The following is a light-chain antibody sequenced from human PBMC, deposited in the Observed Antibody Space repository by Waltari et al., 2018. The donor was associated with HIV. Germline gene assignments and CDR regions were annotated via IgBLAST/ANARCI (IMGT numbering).Light chain of an antibody. CDR2: WAS. CDR3: QQYHSVPYT. Sequence: GETATVNCKSSQTLCYSKNNKDYLAWYQQKPGQPPKLLIYWASTRQSGVPDRCSGSGSGTDFALTISSLQAEDVAVYYCQQYHSVPYTFGQGTKLEI. V-gene: IGKV4-1*01. J-gene: IGKJ2*01. CDR1: QTLCYSKNNKDY.